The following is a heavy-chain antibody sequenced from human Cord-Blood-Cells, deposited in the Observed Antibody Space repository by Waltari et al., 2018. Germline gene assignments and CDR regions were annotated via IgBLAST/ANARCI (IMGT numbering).Heavy chain of an antibody. CDR2: INHRGST. V-gene: IGHV4-34*01. J-gene: IGHJ6*02. CDR1: GGSFSGYY. CDR3: ARGDYYDSSGYYYYYYYGMDV. Sequence: QVQLQQWGAGLLKPSETLSLTCADYGGSFSGYYWTWIRQPPGKGREWFGEINHRGSTNYNPSLKSRVTISVDTSKNQFSLKLSSVTAADTAVYYCARGDYYDSSGYYYYYYYGMDVWGQGTTVTVSS. D-gene: IGHD3-22*01.